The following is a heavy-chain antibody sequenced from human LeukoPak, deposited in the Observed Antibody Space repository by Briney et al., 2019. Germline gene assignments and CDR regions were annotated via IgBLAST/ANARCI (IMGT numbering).Heavy chain of an antibody. Sequence: ASVKVSCKASGYTFTSYDINWVRQATGQGLEWMGWINPNSGNTGYAQKFQGRVTMTRNTSISTAYMELSSLRSEDTAVYYCARGRGYSSGWYGDWFDPWGQGTLVTVSS. D-gene: IGHD6-19*01. CDR1: GYTFTSYD. CDR2: INPNSGNT. CDR3: ARGRGYSSGWYGDWFDP. J-gene: IGHJ5*02. V-gene: IGHV1-8*01.